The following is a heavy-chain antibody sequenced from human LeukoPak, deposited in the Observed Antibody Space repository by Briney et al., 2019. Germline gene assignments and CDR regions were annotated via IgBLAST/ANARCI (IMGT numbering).Heavy chain of an antibody. V-gene: IGHV3-11*04. D-gene: IGHD1-7*01. CDR3: ARDYNWNYAY. CDR1: GGSFSGYY. CDR2: ISSGGGTV. J-gene: IGHJ4*02. Sequence: LSLTCAVYGGSFSGYYWSWIRQAPGKGLEWVSYISSGGGTVYCADSVKGRFTISRDNAKNSLYLQMNSLRGEDTAVYYCARDYNWNYAYWGQGTLVTVSS.